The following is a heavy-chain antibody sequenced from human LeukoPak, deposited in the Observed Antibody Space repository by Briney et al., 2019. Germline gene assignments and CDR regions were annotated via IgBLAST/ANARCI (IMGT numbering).Heavy chain of an antibody. J-gene: IGHJ4*02. CDR1: GFTFSSYA. D-gene: IGHD6-13*01. V-gene: IGHV3-23*01. CDR2: ISGSGGCT. Sequence: GGSLRLSCAASGFTFSSYAMSWVRQAPGKGLEWVSAISGSGGCTYYADSVKGRFTISRDNSKNTLYLQMNSLRAEDTALYYCSKDLFSSRWYPDYGGQGTLVSVSS. CDR3: SKDLFSSRWYPDY.